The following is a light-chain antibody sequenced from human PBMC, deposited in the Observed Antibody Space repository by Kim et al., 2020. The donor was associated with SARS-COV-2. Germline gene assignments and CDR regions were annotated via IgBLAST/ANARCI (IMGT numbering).Light chain of an antibody. CDR2: DVS. V-gene: IGLV2-14*01. Sequence: QSALTQPASVSGSPGQSITISCTGTSSDVGGYNYVSWYQQHPGKAPKPMIYDVSKRPSGVSNRFSGSKSGNTASLTISGLQAEDEADYYCSSYTSSSTFFCGGTQLTVL. CDR3: SSYTSSSTF. J-gene: IGLJ2*01. CDR1: SSDVGGYNY.